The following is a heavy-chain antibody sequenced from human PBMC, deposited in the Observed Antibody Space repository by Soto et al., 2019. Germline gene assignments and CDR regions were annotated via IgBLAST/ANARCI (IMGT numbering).Heavy chain of an antibody. J-gene: IGHJ4*02. CDR2: ISYDGDNE. D-gene: IGHD2-2*01. Sequence: QVQLVESGGGVVQPGRSLRLSCAASGFTFSNYGMHWVRQAPGKGLEWVAIISYDGDNEYYADSVRGRFTISRDNSKNSLYLHPSSLRHEDKAVYYCAKDGGPVYCNSPGCSAKHFDYWGQGTLVTVSS. CDR3: AKDGGPVYCNSPGCSAKHFDY. CDR1: GFTFSNYG. V-gene: IGHV3-30*18.